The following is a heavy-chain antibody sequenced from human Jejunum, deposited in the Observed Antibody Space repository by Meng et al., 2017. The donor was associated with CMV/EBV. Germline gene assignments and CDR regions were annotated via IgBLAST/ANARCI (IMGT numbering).Heavy chain of an antibody. Sequence: TWWTLVRQAPGRGLEWIGEIYSSGEINYNPSLKSRVTISMENSKNQFSLKVNSVTAADTAVYYCARGRTCSITSCYRGPSLDYWGQGTLVTVSS. CDR1: TW. D-gene: IGHD2-2*02. CDR3: ARGRTCSITSCYRGPSLDY. CDR2: IYSSGEI. J-gene: IGHJ4*02. V-gene: IGHV4-4*02.